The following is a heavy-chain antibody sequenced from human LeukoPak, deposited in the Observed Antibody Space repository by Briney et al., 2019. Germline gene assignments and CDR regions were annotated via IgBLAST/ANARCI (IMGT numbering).Heavy chain of an antibody. J-gene: IGHJ4*02. CDR1: GYTFTSYG. V-gene: IGHV1-18*01. D-gene: IGHD3-10*01. Sequence: ASVKVSCKASGYTFTSYGISRVRQAPGQGLEWMGWISAYNGNTNYAQKLQGRVTMTTDTSTSTAYMELRSLRSDDTAVYYCAREVNYAVRGVVDYWGQGTLVTVSS. CDR2: ISAYNGNT. CDR3: AREVNYAVRGVVDY.